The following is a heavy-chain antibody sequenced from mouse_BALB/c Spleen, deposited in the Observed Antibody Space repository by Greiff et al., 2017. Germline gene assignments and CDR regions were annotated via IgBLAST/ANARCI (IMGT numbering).Heavy chain of an antibody. CDR2: IDPANGNT. Sequence: EVKLVESGAELVKPGASVKLSCTASGFNIKDTYMHWVKQRPEQGLEWIGRIDPANGNTKYDPKFQGKATITADTSSNTAYLQLSSLTSEDTAVYYCARYYGSSSYAMDYWGQGTSVTVSS. V-gene: IGHV14-3*02. CDR1: GFNIKDTY. CDR3: ARYYGSSSYAMDY. D-gene: IGHD1-1*01. J-gene: IGHJ4*01.